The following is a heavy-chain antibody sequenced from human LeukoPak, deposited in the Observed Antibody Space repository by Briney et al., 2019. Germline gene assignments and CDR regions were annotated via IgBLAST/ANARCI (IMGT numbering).Heavy chain of an antibody. Sequence: GGSLRLSCAASGFTFSSYSMNWVRQAPWKGLEWVSSISSSSSYIYYADSVKGRFTISRDNAKNSLYLQMNSLRAEDTAVYYCARDHNALNWFDPWGQGTLVTVSS. V-gene: IGHV3-21*01. CDR3: ARDHNALNWFDP. J-gene: IGHJ5*02. D-gene: IGHD1-14*01. CDR1: GFTFSSYS. CDR2: ISSSSSYI.